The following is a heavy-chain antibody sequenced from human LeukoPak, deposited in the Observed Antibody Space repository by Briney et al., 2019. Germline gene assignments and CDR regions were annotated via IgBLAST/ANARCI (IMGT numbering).Heavy chain of an antibody. V-gene: IGHV4-4*07. D-gene: IGHD1-26*01. Sequence: PSETLSLTCTVSGGSISSYYWSWIRQPAGKGLEWIGRIYTSGSTNYNPSLKSRVTMSVDTSKNQFSLKLSSVTAADTAVYYCARRPYSGGVNWFDPWGQGTLVTVSS. CDR2: IYTSGST. CDR1: GGSISSYY. CDR3: ARRPYSGGVNWFDP. J-gene: IGHJ5*02.